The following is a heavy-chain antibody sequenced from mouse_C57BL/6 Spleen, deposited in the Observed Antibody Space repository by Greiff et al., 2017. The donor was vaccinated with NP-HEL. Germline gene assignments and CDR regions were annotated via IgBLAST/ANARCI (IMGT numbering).Heavy chain of an antibody. CDR3: ARSGGRDYFDY. CDR1: GYTFTSYW. Sequence: QLQQPGAELVRPGSSVKLSCKASGYTFTSYWMHWVKQRPIQGLEWIGNIDPSDSETHYNQKFKDKATLTVDKSSSTAYMQLSSLTSEDSAVYYGARSGGRDYFDYWGQGATLTVSS. CDR2: IDPSDSET. J-gene: IGHJ2*01. V-gene: IGHV1-52*01. D-gene: IGHD3-1*01.